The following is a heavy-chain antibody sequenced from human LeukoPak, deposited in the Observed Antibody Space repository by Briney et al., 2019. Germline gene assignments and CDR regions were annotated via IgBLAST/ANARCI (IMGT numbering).Heavy chain of an antibody. D-gene: IGHD3-22*01. CDR1: GGTFSSYT. V-gene: IGHV1-69*02. J-gene: IGHJ3*02. CDR3: ARLAYYYDSSGYPDAFDI. CDR2: IIPILGIA. Sequence: GASVKVSCKASGGTFSSYTISWVRQAPGQGLEWMGRIIPILGIANYAQKFQGRVTITADKSTSTAYMELSSLRSEDTAVYYCARLAYYYDSSGYPDAFDIWGQGTMVTVSS.